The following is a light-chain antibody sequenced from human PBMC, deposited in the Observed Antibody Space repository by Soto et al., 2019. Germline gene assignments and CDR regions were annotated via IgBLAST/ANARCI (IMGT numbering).Light chain of an antibody. Sequence: DIQMTQSPSSLSASVGDRVTITCRASQGINTYLAWYQHKPGKVPKLLIYAASTLRSGVPSRFSGSGSGTDFTLTISSLQPEDVATYYCQNYNSAPQTFGQGTKVDIK. CDR1: QGINTY. CDR2: AAS. CDR3: QNYNSAPQT. V-gene: IGKV1-27*01. J-gene: IGKJ1*01.